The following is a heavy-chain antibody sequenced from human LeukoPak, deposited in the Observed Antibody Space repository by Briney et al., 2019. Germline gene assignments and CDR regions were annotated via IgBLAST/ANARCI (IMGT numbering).Heavy chain of an antibody. CDR3: ARVSFVGWFDP. J-gene: IGHJ5*02. CDR2: IYYSGST. V-gene: IGHV4-61*08. Sequence: SETLSLTCTVSGGSISSGGYYWSWIRQHPGKGLEWIGYIYYSGSTYYNPSLKSRVTISVDTSKNQFSLKLSSVTAADTAVYYCARVSFVGWFDPWGQGTLVTVSS. CDR1: GGSISSGGYY. D-gene: IGHD3-16*01.